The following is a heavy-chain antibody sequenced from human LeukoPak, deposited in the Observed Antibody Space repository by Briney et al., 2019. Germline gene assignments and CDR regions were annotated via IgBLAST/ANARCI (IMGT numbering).Heavy chain of an antibody. CDR2: IYYTGTT. V-gene: IGHV4-39*01. D-gene: IGHD3-9*01. J-gene: IGHJ4*02. Sequence: TSSETLSLTCTVSGSYISSSSYSWGWIRQPPGKGLEWIGNIYYTGTTYSNPSLKSRVTISVDTSKNQFSLKLSSVTAADTAVYYCARAVGSFDWLPLFDYWGQGTLVTVSS. CDR3: ARAVGSFDWLPLFDY. CDR1: GSYISSSSYS.